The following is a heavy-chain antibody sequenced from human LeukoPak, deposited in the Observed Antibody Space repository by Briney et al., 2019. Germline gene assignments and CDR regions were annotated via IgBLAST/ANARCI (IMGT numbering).Heavy chain of an antibody. CDR2: INHSGST. J-gene: IGHJ5*02. Sequence: SETLSLTCAVYGGSFSGYYWSWIRQPPGKGLEWIGEINHSGSTNYNPSLKRRVTISVDTSKNQFSLKLSTVTAADTAVYYCAKYSYGYPNWFDPWGQGTLVTVSS. D-gene: IGHD5-18*01. CDR1: GGSFSGYY. V-gene: IGHV4-34*01. CDR3: AKYSYGYPNWFDP.